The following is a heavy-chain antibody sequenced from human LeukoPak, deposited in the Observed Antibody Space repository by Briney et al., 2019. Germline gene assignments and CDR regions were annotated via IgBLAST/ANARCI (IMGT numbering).Heavy chain of an antibody. J-gene: IGHJ4*02. D-gene: IGHD1-26*01. Sequence: SETLSLTCAVYGGSFSGYYWSWIRQPPGKGLEWIGYIYYSGSTYYNPSLQSRVTISVDTSKNQFSLKLSSVTAADTAVYYCARGRILGAIAYWGQGTLVTVSS. CDR1: GGSFSGYY. V-gene: IGHV4-30-4*01. CDR2: IYYSGST. CDR3: ARGRILGAIAY.